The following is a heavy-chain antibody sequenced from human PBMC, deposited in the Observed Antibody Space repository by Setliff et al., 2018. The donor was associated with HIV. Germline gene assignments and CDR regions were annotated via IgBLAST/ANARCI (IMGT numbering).Heavy chain of an antibody. CDR3: TRDKGYAFDI. V-gene: IGHV3-49*04. Sequence: GGSLRLSCTASGFTFGDYAMAWVRQAPGKGLDWVAFMRSKAYGGTTEYAASVKDRFTVSRDDSKSIAYLKINSLKTEDTAVYYCTRDKGYAFDIWGQGTMVTVSS. J-gene: IGHJ3*02. CDR2: MRSKAYGGTT. CDR1: GFTFGDYA. D-gene: IGHD5-18*01.